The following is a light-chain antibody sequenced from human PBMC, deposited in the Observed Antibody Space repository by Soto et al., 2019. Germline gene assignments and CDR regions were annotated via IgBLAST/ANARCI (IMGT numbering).Light chain of an antibody. CDR3: QQYGSSPWT. CDR2: GAS. V-gene: IGKV3-20*01. Sequence: EIVLTQSPGTLSFSPGERATLSCRASQSVSSSYLAWYQQKPGQAPRPLIYGASSRAIGIPDRFSGSGSGTDFTLTISRLEPEYFAVYYCQQYGSSPWTFGQGTKVEIK. CDR1: QSVSSSY. J-gene: IGKJ1*01.